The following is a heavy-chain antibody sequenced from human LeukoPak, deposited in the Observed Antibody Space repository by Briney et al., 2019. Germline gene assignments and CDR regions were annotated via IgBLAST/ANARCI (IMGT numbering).Heavy chain of an antibody. Sequence: SETLSLTCTVSGGSISSGSYYWSWIRQPAGKGLEWIGRIYTSGSTNYNPSLKSRVTISVDTSKNQFSLKLSSVTAADTAVYYCARDRYYYDSSGHWYWGQGTLVTVPS. D-gene: IGHD3-22*01. J-gene: IGHJ4*02. CDR1: GGSISSGSYY. V-gene: IGHV4-61*02. CDR2: IYTSGST. CDR3: ARDRYYYDSSGHWY.